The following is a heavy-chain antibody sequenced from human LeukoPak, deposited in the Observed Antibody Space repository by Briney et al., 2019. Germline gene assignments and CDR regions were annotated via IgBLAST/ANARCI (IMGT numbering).Heavy chain of an antibody. J-gene: IGHJ4*02. CDR2: INHSGST. D-gene: IGHD3-10*01. CDR3: AIKPLQWAHYGSGSGRFIDY. V-gene: IGHV4-34*01. Sequence: PSETLSLTCAVYGGSFSGYYWSWIRQPPGKRLEWIGEINHSGSTNYNPSLKSRVTISVDTSKNQFSLKLSSVTAADTAVYYCAIKPLQWAHYGSGSGRFIDYWGQGTLVTVSS. CDR1: GGSFSGYY.